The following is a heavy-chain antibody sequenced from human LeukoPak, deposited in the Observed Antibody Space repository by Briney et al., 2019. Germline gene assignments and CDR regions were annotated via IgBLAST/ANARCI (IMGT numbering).Heavy chain of an antibody. D-gene: IGHD6-19*01. J-gene: IGHJ4*02. Sequence: ASVKVSCKASGYTFTSYYMHWVRQAPGQGLEWMGIINPSGGSTSYAQKFQGRVTMTRDMSTSTVYMGLSSLRSEDTAVYYCARDIAVAGYYFDYWGQGTLVTVSS. CDR1: GYTFTSYY. CDR3: ARDIAVAGYYFDY. CDR2: INPSGGST. V-gene: IGHV1-46*01.